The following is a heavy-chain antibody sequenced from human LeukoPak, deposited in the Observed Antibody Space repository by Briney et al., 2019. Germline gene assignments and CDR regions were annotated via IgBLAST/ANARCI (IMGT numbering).Heavy chain of an antibody. CDR3: AELGITMIGGV. CDR1: GFTFNTYS. D-gene: IGHD3-10*02. J-gene: IGHJ6*04. CDR2: IYSSGGYM. Sequence: PGGSLRLSCEASGFTFNTYSMNWARQAPGKGVEGVSSIYSSGGYMFYADSVKGGFIISRDNAKESLYLQMNSLRVEDTAVYYCAELGITMIGGVWGKGTTVTISS. V-gene: IGHV3-21*01.